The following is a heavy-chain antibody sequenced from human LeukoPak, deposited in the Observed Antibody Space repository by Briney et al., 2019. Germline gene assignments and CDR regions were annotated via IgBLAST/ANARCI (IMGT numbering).Heavy chain of an antibody. CDR2: IKGNGGST. CDR1: GFTFSSYA. V-gene: IGHV3-23*01. D-gene: IGHD3-3*01. Sequence: SGGSLRLSCAASGFTFSSYAMSWVRQAPGKGLEWVSAIKGNGGSTYYADSVKGRFTISRDNSKNTLYLQMSSLRAEDTAVYYCAKGPLLFNLAAPNNWFDPWGQGTLVTVSS. J-gene: IGHJ5*02. CDR3: AKGPLLFNLAAPNNWFDP.